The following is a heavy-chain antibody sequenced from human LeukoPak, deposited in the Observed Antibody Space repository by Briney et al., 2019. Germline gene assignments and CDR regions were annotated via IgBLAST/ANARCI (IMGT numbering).Heavy chain of an antibody. Sequence: SETLSLTCAVYGGSLSGYYWSWIRQPPGKGLEWIGEINHSGSTNYNPSLKSRVTISVDKSKNQFSLKLSSVTAADTAVYYCARDEEGQLERRYWFDPWGQGTLVTVSS. V-gene: IGHV4-34*01. CDR1: GGSLSGYY. D-gene: IGHD1-1*01. CDR3: ARDEEGQLERRYWFDP. CDR2: INHSGST. J-gene: IGHJ5*02.